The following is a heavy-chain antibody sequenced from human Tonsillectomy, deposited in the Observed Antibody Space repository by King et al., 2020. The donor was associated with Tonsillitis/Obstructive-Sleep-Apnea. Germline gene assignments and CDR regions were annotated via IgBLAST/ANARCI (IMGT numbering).Heavy chain of an antibody. V-gene: IGHV3-21*01. CDR2: ISSSSSYI. J-gene: IGHJ3*02. CDR3: ARDGDCYGSGRFGDAFDI. D-gene: IGHD3-10*01. Sequence: VQLVESGGGLVKPGGSLRLSCAASGFTFSSYSMNWVRQAPGKGLEWVSSISSSSSYIYYADSVKGRFTISRDNAKNSLYLQMNSLRAAGTAIYYCARDGDCYGSGRFGDAFDIWGQGTMVPGSS. CDR1: GFTFSSYS.